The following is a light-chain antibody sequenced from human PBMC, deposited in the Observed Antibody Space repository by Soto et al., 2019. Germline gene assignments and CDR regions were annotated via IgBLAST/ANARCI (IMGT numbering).Light chain of an antibody. J-gene: IGKJ4*01. CDR3: QQYGISPLS. CDR2: DAS. V-gene: IGKV3D-20*01. Sequence: EIVLTHSGATLSLSPGPRATLSCGASQSVSSSYLAWYQQKPGLAPRLLMYDASSSATSIPDRFSGSGSGTEFTLTISRVEPEDLAVYFCQQYGISPLSFGGGTKVEIK. CDR1: QSVSSSY.